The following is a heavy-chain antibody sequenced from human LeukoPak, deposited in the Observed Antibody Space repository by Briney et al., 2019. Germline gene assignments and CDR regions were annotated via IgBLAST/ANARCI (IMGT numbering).Heavy chain of an antibody. V-gene: IGHV1-8*01. D-gene: IGHD3-22*01. CDR2: MNPNSGNT. Sequence: EASVKVSCRASGYTFTSYDINWVRQATGQGLEWMGWMNPNSGNTGYAQKFQGRVTMTRNTSISTAYMELSSLRSEDTAVYYCVRGLSKITMMDRNWFDPWGQGTLVTVSS. CDR1: GYTFTSYD. CDR3: VRGLSKITMMDRNWFDP. J-gene: IGHJ5*02.